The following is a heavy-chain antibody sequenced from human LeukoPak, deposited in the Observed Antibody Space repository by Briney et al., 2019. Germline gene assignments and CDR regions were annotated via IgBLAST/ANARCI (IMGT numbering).Heavy chain of an antibody. CDR2: ISSGGAYT. Sequence: GGSLRLSCAASGFTFSSYAMTWVRQAPGKGLEWVSTISSGGAYTYYADSVKGWFTISRDNSKNTVYLQMNSLRVEDTAVYYWAKGRGYSGDDDAFDIGGKGTMVTVSS. CDR1: GFTFSSYA. V-gene: IGHV3-23*01. J-gene: IGHJ3*02. CDR3: AKGRGYSGDDDAFDI. D-gene: IGHD5-12*01.